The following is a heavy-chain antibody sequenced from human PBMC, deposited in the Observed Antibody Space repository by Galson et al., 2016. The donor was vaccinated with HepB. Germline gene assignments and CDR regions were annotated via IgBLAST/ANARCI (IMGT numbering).Heavy chain of an antibody. V-gene: IGHV3-30*18. CDR2: ISYEGSNK. CDR1: GFAFKSYA. CDR3: AKNPTGSFYYYYGMDV. D-gene: IGHD3-10*01. J-gene: IGHJ6*02. Sequence: SLRLSCAASGFAFKSYAMHWVRQAPGKGLEWVAVISYEGSNKYYADSVKGRFTVSRDNSKNTVDLQMSGLRAEDTAVHYCAKNPTGSFYYYYGMDVWGQGTTVTVSS.